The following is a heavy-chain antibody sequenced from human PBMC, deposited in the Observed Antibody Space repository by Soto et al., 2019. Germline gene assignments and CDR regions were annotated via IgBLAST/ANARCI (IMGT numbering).Heavy chain of an antibody. CDR3: ARDFYPVAYFFDY. D-gene: IGHD2-21*01. J-gene: IGHJ4*02. CDR2: VSGYNDKT. V-gene: IGHV1-18*04. Sequence: QVQLVQSGAELKKPGASVKVSCKASGYTFTNHGISWVRQAPGQGLEWVGWVSGYNDKTKSAQKFQGRVTMTTDISTNTAYMELRSLRSDDTAVYFCARDFYPVAYFFDYWGQGTLVTVSS. CDR1: GYTFTNHG.